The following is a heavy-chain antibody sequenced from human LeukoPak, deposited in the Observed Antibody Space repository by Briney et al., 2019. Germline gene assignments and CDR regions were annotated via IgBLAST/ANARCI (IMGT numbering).Heavy chain of an antibody. Sequence: SETLSLTCIVSGGSISGYYWSWIRQPPGKGLEWIGEINHSGSTNYNPSLKSRVTISVDTSKNQFSLKLSSVTAADTAVYYCARGYFDPWGQGTLVTVSS. CDR2: INHSGST. V-gene: IGHV4-34*01. CDR1: GGSISGYY. CDR3: ARGYFDP. J-gene: IGHJ5*02.